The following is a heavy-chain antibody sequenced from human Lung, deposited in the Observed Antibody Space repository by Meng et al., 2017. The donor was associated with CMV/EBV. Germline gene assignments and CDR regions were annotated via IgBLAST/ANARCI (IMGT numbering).Heavy chain of an antibody. CDR3: ARHFGSGSYPFDY. J-gene: IGHJ4*02. CDR1: GGTIKINSFY. V-gene: IGHV4-39*01. CDR2: VFYSGST. D-gene: IGHD1-26*01. Sequence: GSLRLXCAVSGGTIKINSFYWAWIRQTPGQGLEWIGSVFYSGSTYYNSSLKGRVTISVDTSKNQFSLNVYSVTAADTAVFYCARHFGSGSYPFDYWGQGXLVTVSS.